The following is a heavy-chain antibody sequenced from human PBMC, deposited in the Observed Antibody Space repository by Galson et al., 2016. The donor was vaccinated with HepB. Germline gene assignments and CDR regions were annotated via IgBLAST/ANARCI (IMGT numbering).Heavy chain of an antibody. D-gene: IGHD3/OR15-3a*01. CDR1: GGSISSSFYY. J-gene: IGHJ3*01. V-gene: IGHV4-39*01. CDR3: VSQDRPGLVNF. Sequence: SETLSLTCTVSGGSISSSFYYWAWIRQPPGKGLEWIGNIYYSGTTYYNPSLQSRVSISIDTPKNQFSLSLNFVTVADTAFYSCVSQDRPGLVNFWGPGTMVTVSS. CDR2: IYYSGTT.